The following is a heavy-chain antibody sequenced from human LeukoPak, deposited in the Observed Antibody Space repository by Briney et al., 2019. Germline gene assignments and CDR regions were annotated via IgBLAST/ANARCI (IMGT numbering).Heavy chain of an antibody. J-gene: IGHJ4*02. CDR1: GFTFSTYS. V-gene: IGHV3-48*01. CDR2: ISSGSSTI. CDR3: AREGYYYDNSGYMD. D-gene: IGHD3-22*01. Sequence: GGSLRLSCAASGFTFSTYSMNWVRQAPGKGLEWVSYISSGSSTIYYADSVKGRFTISRDNAKNSLYLQMNSLRAEDTAVYYCAREGYYYDNSGYMDWGQGTLVTVSS.